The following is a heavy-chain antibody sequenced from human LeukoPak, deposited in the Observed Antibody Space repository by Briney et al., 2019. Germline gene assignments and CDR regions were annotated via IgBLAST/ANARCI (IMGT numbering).Heavy chain of an antibody. V-gene: IGHV3-23*01. CDR3: AKKWYYDSSGYSRYYYYYYMDV. J-gene: IGHJ6*03. CDR2: ISDSGGST. CDR1: RFTFSSYV. D-gene: IGHD3-22*01. Sequence: GGSLRLSCAASRFTFSSYVMSWVRQAPGKGLEWASAISDSGGSTYYADSVKGRFTISRDNSKNTLYLQMNSLRAEDTAVYYCAKKWYYDSSGYSRYYYYYYMDVWGKGTTVTISS.